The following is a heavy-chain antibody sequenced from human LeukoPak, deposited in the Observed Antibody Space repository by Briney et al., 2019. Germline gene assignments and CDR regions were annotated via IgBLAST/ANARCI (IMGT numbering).Heavy chain of an antibody. J-gene: IGHJ5*02. CDR2: IYHSGST. D-gene: IGHD2-15*01. V-gene: IGHV4-30-2*01. CDR1: GGSISSGGYS. Sequence: PSETLSFTCAVSGGSISSGGYSWSWIRQPPGKGLEWIGYIYHSGSTYYNPSLKSRVTISVDRSKNQFSLKLSSVTAADTAVYYCARGRRGSWFDPWGQGTLVTVSS. CDR3: ARGRRGSWFDP.